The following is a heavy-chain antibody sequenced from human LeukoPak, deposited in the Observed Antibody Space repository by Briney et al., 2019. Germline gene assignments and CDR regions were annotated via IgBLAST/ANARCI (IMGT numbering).Heavy chain of an antibody. CDR1: GGSISSYY. Sequence: SETLSLTCTVSGGSISSYYWSWIRQPPGKGLEWIGYSYYSGSTNYNPSLKSRFTISVDASKNQFSLKLSSVTASDPAVYYCPRGAGIAARPGLDYWGQGTLVTVSS. D-gene: IGHD6-6*01. CDR2: SYYSGST. J-gene: IGHJ4*02. CDR3: PRGAGIAARPGLDY. V-gene: IGHV4-59*01.